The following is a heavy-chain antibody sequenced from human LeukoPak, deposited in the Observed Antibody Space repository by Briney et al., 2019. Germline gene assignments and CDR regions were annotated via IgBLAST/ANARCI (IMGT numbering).Heavy chain of an antibody. CDR3: ARVRGYSSGWPRSYYYYGMDV. CDR2: IYYSGGT. J-gene: IGHJ6*02. Sequence: PSETLSLTCTVSGGSISSYYWSWIRQPPGKGLEWIGYIYYSGGTNYNPSLKSRVTISVDTSKNQFSLKLSSVTAADTAVYYCARVRGYSSGWPRSYYYYGMDVWGQGTTVTVSS. CDR1: GGSISSYY. V-gene: IGHV4-59*01. D-gene: IGHD6-19*01.